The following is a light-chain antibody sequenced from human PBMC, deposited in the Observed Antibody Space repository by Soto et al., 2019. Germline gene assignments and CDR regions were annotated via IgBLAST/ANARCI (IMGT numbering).Light chain of an antibody. CDR2: DAS. J-gene: IGKJ4*01. CDR3: QQRASWPPGTT. CDR1: QNVNDQ. V-gene: IGKV3-11*01. Sequence: EIVLTQAPAILSLSPGERATLSCRASQNVNDQVAWYQQKAGQAPRLLIYDASKRATDIPARFSGSGSGTDFGLSSSTLKPEDFAVYYCQQRASWPPGTTFGGGTKVEAK.